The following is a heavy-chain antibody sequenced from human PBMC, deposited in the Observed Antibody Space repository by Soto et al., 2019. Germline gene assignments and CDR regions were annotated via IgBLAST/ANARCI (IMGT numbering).Heavy chain of an antibody. J-gene: IGHJ4*02. D-gene: IGHD3-22*01. CDR1: GFTFSTYA. Sequence: EVQLLESGGGLVQPGGFLRLSCAASGFTFSTYAMSWVRQAPGKGLEWVSTISGSGTTTYYADSVKGRFTISRDNSKNTLFLQMNTLRAEDTALYYCAKGEGYYDSSGYYQRYHFDYWGQGALVTVSS. CDR2: ISGSGTTT. V-gene: IGHV3-23*01. CDR3: AKGEGYYDSSGYYQRYHFDY.